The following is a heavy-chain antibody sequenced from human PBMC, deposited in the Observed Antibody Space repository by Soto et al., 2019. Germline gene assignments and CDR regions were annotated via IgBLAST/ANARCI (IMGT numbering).Heavy chain of an antibody. D-gene: IGHD3-16*02. CDR1: GYSFTSYW. V-gene: IGHV5-10-1*01. CDR3: AIHAVITSGGIIVSNWFDP. Sequence: PGESLKISCEGSGYSFTSYWISWVRQVPGKGLEWMGRIDPNDSYTNYSAAFQGHVTFSADKSISTAFLQWSSLKASDTAFFFCAIHAVITSGGIIVSNWFDPWGQGTPVTVSS. CDR2: IDPNDSYT. J-gene: IGHJ5*02.